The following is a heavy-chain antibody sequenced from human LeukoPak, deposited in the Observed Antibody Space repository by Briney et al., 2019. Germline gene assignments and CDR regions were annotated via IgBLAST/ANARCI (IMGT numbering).Heavy chain of an antibody. Sequence: GGSLRLSCAASGFTFSSYAMSWVRQAPGKGLEWVSAISGSGGSTYYADSVKGRFTISRDNSKNTLYLQMNSLRAEDTAVYYCAKATGRYYYDSSGYFRYFDYWGQGTLVTVSS. CDR2: ISGSGGST. D-gene: IGHD3-22*01. CDR3: AKATGRYYYDSSGYFRYFDY. CDR1: GFTFSSYA. J-gene: IGHJ4*02. V-gene: IGHV3-23*01.